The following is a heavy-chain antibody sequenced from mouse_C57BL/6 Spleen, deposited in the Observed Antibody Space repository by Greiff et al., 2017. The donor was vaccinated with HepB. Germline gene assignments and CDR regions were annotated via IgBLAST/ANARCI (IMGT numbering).Heavy chain of an antibody. CDR3: ARSGITPLFDY. CDR1: GYSFTGYY. D-gene: IGHD2-4*01. Sequence: EVKLVESGPELVKPGASVKISCKASGYSFTGYYMNWVKQSPEKSLEWIGEINPSTGGTTYNQKFKAKATLTVDKSSSTAYMQLKSLTSEDSAVYYCARSGITPLFDYWGQGTTLTVSS. V-gene: IGHV1-42*01. CDR2: INPSTGGT. J-gene: IGHJ2*01.